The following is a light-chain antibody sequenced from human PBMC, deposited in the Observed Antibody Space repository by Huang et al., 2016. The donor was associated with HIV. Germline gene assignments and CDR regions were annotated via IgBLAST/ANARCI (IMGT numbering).Light chain of an antibody. V-gene: IGKV3-15*01. Sequence: EIVMTQSPATLSVSPGERATLSCRASQSVSSNLAWYQQKRGQAPRLLIYGASTRATGSPARFSGSGSGTEFTLTISSLQSEDFAVYYCQQYNNWPPKTFGQGTKVEIK. J-gene: IGKJ1*01. CDR1: QSVSSN. CDR2: GAS. CDR3: QQYNNWPPKT.